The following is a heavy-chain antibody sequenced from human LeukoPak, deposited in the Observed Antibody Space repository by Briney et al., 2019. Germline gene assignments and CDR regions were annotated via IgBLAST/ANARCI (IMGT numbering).Heavy chain of an antibody. CDR1: GGSISSHY. CDR3: ARGDMYYDFWSGYYPPHFDY. V-gene: IGHV4-59*11. D-gene: IGHD3-3*01. J-gene: IGHJ4*02. Sequence: PSETLSLTCTVSGGSISSHYWSWIRQPPGKGLEWIGYIYYSGSTNYNPSLKSRVTISVDTSKNQFSLKLSSVTAADTAVYYCARGDMYYDFWSGYYPPHFDYWGQGTLVTVSS. CDR2: IYYSGST.